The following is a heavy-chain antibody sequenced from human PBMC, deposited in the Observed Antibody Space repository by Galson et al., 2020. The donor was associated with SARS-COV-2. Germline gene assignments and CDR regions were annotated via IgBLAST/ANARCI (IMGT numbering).Heavy chain of an antibody. V-gene: IGHV3-53*01. J-gene: IGHJ4*02. CDR1: GLTVSSNY. Sequence: GGSLRLSCAASGLTVSSNYMSWVRHAPGKGLEWVSVIYSGGSTYYADSVKGRFTISRDNSKNTLYLQMNSLRAEDTAVYYCARDYGEYYFDYWGQGTLVTVSS. CDR2: IYSGGST. CDR3: ARDYGEYYFDY. D-gene: IGHD3-10*01.